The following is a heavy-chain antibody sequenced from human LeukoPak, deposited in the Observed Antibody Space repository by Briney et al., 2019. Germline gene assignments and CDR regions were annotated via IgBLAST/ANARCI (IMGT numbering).Heavy chain of an antibody. D-gene: IGHD7-27*01. CDR2: VTYSGTA. V-gene: IGHV4-39*01. Sequence: PSETLSLTCTVSGDSISNSNSRWDWIRQPPGKGLEWIGAVTYSGTAFYNPSPKSRVTISVDTSMNQFSLKLNSVTAADSAMYFCARTQLGIAVDHWGQGTLVTVSS. J-gene: IGHJ4*02. CDR1: GDSISNSNSR. CDR3: ARTQLGIAVDH.